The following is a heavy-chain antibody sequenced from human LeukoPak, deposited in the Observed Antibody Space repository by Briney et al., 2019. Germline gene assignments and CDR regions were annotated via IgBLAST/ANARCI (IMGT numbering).Heavy chain of an antibody. J-gene: IGHJ6*02. D-gene: IGHD2/OR15-2a*01. CDR2: ISWNSGRI. V-gene: IGHV3-9*01. Sequence: PGRSLRLSCTASGFIFDDYAMHWVRQAPGKGLEWVSGISWNSGRIGHADSVKGRFTISRDNAKNSLYLQMNSLRAEDTALYYCTKDRGSTIPSNGMEVWGQGTTVTVSS. CDR3: TKDRGSTIPSNGMEV. CDR1: GFIFDDYA.